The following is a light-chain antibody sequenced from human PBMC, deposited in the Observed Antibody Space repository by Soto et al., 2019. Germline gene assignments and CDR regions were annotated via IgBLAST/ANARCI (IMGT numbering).Light chain of an antibody. V-gene: IGKV1-12*01. CDR3: QQTHDLPRT. CDR1: QYIGTS. J-gene: IGKJ1*01. Sequence: DSLMTHSPSSLSASLGDRVTITCRASQYIGTSLAWYQQRPGEAPKLRIYGAYRLHVGVPSRFTASGSGTDFTLTITSLQPEDFGVYFCQQTHDLPRTFGLGTKV. CDR2: GAY.